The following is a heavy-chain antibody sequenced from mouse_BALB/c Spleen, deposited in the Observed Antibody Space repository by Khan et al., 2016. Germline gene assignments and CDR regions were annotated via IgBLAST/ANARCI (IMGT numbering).Heavy chain of an antibody. CDR1: GFTFSTYA. J-gene: IGHJ4*01. D-gene: IGHD2-14*01. CDR3: ASVRQGVDY. CDR2: INSNGGST. Sequence: EVQLVESGGGLVQPGGSLKLSCAASGFTFSTYAMSWVRQTPDKRLELVATINSNGGSTYYPDNVKGRFTISRDNAKNTLYLQMSSLKSEDTAMYYCASVRQGVDYWGPGTSVTVSS. V-gene: IGHV5-6-3*01.